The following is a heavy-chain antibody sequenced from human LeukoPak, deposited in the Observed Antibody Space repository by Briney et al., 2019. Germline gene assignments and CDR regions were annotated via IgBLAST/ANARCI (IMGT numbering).Heavy chain of an antibody. V-gene: IGHV4-59*01. CDR1: GGSISSYY. D-gene: IGHD5-18*01. J-gene: IGHJ5*02. CDR2: IYYSGST. Sequence: SETLSLTCTVSGGSISSYYWSWIRQPPGKGLEWIGYIYYSGSTNYNPSLKSRVTISVDTSENQFSLKLSSVTAADTAVYYCASSRSLRYSYGPNWFDPWGQGTLVTVSS. CDR3: ASSRSLRYSYGPNWFDP.